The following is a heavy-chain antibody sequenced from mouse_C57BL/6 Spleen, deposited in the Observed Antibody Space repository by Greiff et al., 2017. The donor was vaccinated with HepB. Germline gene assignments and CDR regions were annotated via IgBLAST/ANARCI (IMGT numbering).Heavy chain of an antibody. CDR1: GFNIKDDY. CDR2: IDPENGDT. V-gene: IGHV14-4*01. Sequence: EVQLQQSGAELVRPGASVKLSCTASGFNIKDDYMHWVKQRPEQGLEWIGWIDPENGDTEYASKFQGKATITADTSSNTAYLQLSSLTSEDTAVYYCTPLGNPERFAYWGQGTLVTVSA. D-gene: IGHD2-1*01. J-gene: IGHJ3*01. CDR3: TPLGNPERFAY.